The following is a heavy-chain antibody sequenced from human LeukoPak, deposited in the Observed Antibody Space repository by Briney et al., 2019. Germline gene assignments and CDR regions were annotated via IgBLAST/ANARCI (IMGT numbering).Heavy chain of an antibody. Sequence: SQTLSLTCTVSGGSISSGSYYWSWLRQPAGKGLEWIGRIYTSGSTNYNPSLKSRVTISVDTSKNQFSLKLSSVTAADTAVYYCASAVDWGQGTLVTVSS. J-gene: IGHJ4*02. CDR2: IYTSGST. CDR3: ASAVD. V-gene: IGHV4-61*02. CDR1: GGSISSGSYY. D-gene: IGHD4-23*01.